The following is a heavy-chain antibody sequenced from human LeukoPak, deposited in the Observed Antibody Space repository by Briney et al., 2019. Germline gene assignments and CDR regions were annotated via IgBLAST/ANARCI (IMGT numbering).Heavy chain of an antibody. CDR1: GYTFTSYD. D-gene: IGHD4-17*01. Sequence: ASVKVSCKASGYTFTSYDISWVRQATGQGLEWMGWMNPNSGNTGYAQKFQGRVTMTRNTSISTAYMELSSLRSEDTAVYYCARGYGDFLSYYYYGMDVWGQGTTVTVSS. CDR3: ARGYGDFLSYYYYGMDV. J-gene: IGHJ6*02. CDR2: MNPNSGNT. V-gene: IGHV1-8*01.